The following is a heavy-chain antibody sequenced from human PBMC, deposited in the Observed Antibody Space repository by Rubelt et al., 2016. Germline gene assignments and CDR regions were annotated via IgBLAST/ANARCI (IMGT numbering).Heavy chain of an antibody. CDR2: ISYDGSNK. Sequence: ESGGGVVQPGRSLRLSCAASGFTFSSYAMHWVRQAPGKGLEWVAVISYDGSNKYYADSVRGRFTISRDNSKNTLYLQMNSLRTEDTAVYYCSRDKLFYCSGGSCYSRGKMDVWGQGTTVTVSS. V-gene: IGHV3-30*04. J-gene: IGHJ6*02. D-gene: IGHD2-15*01. CDR1: GFTFSSYA. CDR3: SRDKLFYCSGGSCYSRGKMDV.